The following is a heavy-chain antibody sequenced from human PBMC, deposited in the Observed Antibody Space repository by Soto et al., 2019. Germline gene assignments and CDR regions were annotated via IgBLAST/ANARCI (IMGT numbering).Heavy chain of an antibody. CDR3: ARGWRFDP. CDR2: INHSGST. D-gene: IGHD3-3*01. CDR1: GGSFSGYY. J-gene: IGHJ5*02. V-gene: IGHV4-34*01. Sequence: LSLTCAVYGGSFSGYYWSWIRQSPGQGLEWIGEINHSGSTNYNPSLKSRITISVDTSKKQFSLKLTSVTAADTAVYYCARGWRFDPWGQGTLVTVSS.